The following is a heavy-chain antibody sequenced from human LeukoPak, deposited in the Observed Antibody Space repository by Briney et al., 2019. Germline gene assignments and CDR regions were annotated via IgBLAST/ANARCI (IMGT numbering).Heavy chain of an antibody. Sequence: ASVKVSCKASGGTFISHSFNWVRQTPGQGLEWMGGIIPMSTSTKYAQKFQGRVTITADESTRTVFMELSSLRPEDTAVYYCARDPDQANYSYGSAWGQGTLVTVSS. J-gene: IGHJ5*02. CDR2: IIPMSTST. CDR1: GGTFISHS. CDR3: ARDPDQANYSYGSA. V-gene: IGHV1-69*13. D-gene: IGHD5-18*01.